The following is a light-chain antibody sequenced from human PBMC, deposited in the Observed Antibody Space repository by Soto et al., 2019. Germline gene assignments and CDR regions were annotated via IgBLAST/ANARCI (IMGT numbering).Light chain of an antibody. J-gene: IGLJ3*02. CDR1: SSEVGGYNY. CDR3: CAYAGGSIYVL. V-gene: IGLV2-8*01. Sequence: QSALPQPPSASGSPGHSVTLSCTGTSSEVGGYNYVSWYQQPPGRSLIVMIXXXXXXXSVVPDRFSGSKSGDTASLTISGLLAEDEADYYCCAYAGGSIYVLFGGGTKVTVL. CDR2: XXX.